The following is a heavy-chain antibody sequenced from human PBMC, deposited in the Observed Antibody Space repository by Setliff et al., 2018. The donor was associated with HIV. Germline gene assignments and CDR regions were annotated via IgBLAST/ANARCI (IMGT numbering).Heavy chain of an antibody. CDR3: TRDLWGDDYYYNNMDV. D-gene: IGHD2-21*02. CDR2: IFYSGST. Sequence: SETLSLTCTVSGGSISSYYWSWIRQPPGKGLEWIGYIFYSGSTNYNPPLKSRVTISVETSKNQFSLKLTSVTAADTAVYYCTRDLWGDDYYYNNMDVWGKGTTVTVSS. V-gene: IGHV4-59*12. CDR1: GGSISSYY. J-gene: IGHJ6*03.